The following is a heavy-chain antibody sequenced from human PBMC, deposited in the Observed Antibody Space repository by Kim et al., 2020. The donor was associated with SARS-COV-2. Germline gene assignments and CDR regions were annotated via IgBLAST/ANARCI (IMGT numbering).Heavy chain of an antibody. CDR2: INAGNGNT. CDR1: GYTFTSYA. CDR3: AGDYYGSGRGYYYGMDV. D-gene: IGHD3-10*01. J-gene: IGHJ6*01. Sequence: ASVKVSCKASGYTFTSYAMHWVRQAPGQRLEWMGWINAGNGNTKYSQKFQGRVTITRDTSASTAYMELSSLRSDDTAVYYCAGDYYGSGRGYYYGMDVWRQGTTVTVCS. V-gene: IGHV1-3*01.